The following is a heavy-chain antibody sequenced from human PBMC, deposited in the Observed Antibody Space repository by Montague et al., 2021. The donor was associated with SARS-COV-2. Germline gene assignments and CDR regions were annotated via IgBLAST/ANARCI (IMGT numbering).Heavy chain of an antibody. J-gene: IGHJ4*02. Sequence: SETLSLTCTVSGGSISSYYWSWIRQPPGKGLVWIGYINYSGSTNYNPSLKSRVTISVDTSKNQFSLKLSSVTAADTAVYYCSRLERGYYYGLGVSAHFDHWGQGTLVTVSS. CDR1: GGSISSYY. CDR3: SRLERGYYYGLGVSAHFDH. D-gene: IGHD3-10*01. CDR2: INYSGST. V-gene: IGHV4-59*01.